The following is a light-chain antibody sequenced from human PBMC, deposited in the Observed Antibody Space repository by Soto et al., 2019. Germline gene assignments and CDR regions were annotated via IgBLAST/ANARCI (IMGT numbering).Light chain of an antibody. V-gene: IGKV1-5*03. CDR1: QSLSSW. Sequence: DIQMTQSPSTLSASVGDRVTITCRASQSLSSWLAWYQQKPGKAPNLLIYKASSLESGVPSRFSGSGSGTECTLTISSLQPDDFATYYCQQYNSFPYTFGQGTKLEIK. J-gene: IGKJ2*01. CDR2: KAS. CDR3: QQYNSFPYT.